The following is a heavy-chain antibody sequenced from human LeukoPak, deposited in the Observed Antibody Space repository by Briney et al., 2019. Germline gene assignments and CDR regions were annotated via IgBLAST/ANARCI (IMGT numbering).Heavy chain of an antibody. V-gene: IGHV1-69*06. D-gene: IGHD2-15*01. CDR3: ARDCSGGSCYGA. Sequence: SVKVSCKASGGTFSSYAISWVRQASGQGLEWMGGIIPIFGTANYAQKFQGRVTITADKSTSTAYMELSSLRSEDTAVYYCARDCSGGSCYGAWGQGTLVTVSS. CDR2: IIPIFGTA. J-gene: IGHJ4*02. CDR1: GGTFSSYA.